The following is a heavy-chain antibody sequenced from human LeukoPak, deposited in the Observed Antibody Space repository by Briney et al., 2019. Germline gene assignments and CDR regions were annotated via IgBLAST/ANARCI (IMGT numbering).Heavy chain of an antibody. D-gene: IGHD2-2*03. CDR3: TILAEWMSYYYMDV. V-gene: IGHV1-8*01. CDR1: GYTFTSYD. Sequence: GASVKVSCKASGYTFTSYDINWVRQATGQGLEWMGWMNPNSDNTGYAQKFQGRVTMTRNTSISTAYMELSSLRSEDTAVYYCTILAEWMSYYYMDVWGKGTTVTVSS. J-gene: IGHJ6*03. CDR2: MNPNSDNT.